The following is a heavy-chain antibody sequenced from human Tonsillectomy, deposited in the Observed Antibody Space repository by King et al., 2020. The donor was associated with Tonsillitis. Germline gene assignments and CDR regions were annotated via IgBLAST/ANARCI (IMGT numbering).Heavy chain of an antibody. CDR3: ARDSFWDTNTCYNWFDP. CDR2: ISYDGNQQ. V-gene: IGHV3-33*01. J-gene: IGHJ5*02. Sequence: VQLVESGGGVVQPGRSLGLSCASSGLYFNTYGMHWVRQAPGKGLEWVAFISYDGNQQCNADSVQGRFTNSRDNSKNTLSLQMNSLRPEDTALYYCARDSFWDTNTCYNWFDPWGQGTLVSVAS. D-gene: IGHD2-8*01. CDR1: GLYFNTYG.